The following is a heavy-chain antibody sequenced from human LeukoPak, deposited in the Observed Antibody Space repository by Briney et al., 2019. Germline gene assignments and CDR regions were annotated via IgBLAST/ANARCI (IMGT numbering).Heavy chain of an antibody. V-gene: IGHV1-46*01. Sequence: ASVKVSCKASGYTFTSYYMHWVRQAPGQGLEWMGIINPSGGSTSYAQKFQGRVTMTRDTSTSTVYMELSSLRSEDTAVYYCARDLYSSSWSATAFDIWGQGTMVTVSS. CDR2: INPSGGST. J-gene: IGHJ3*02. CDR1: GYTFTSYY. CDR3: ARDLYSSSWSATAFDI. D-gene: IGHD6-13*01.